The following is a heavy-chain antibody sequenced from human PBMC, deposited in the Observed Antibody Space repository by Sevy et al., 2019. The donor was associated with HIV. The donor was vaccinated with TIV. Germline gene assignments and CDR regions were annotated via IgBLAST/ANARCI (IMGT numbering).Heavy chain of an antibody. CDR3: ARETPFNYYDSSGSGTDY. D-gene: IGHD3-22*01. J-gene: IGHJ4*01. CDR2: ISSSGSTI. Sequence: GGSLRLSCAASGFTFSDYYMSWIRQAPGKGLEWVSYISSSGSTIYYADSVKGRFTISRDNAKNSLYLQMNSLRAEDTAVYYCARETPFNYYDSSGSGTDYWGQEPWSPSPQ. V-gene: IGHV3-11*01. CDR1: GFTFSDYY.